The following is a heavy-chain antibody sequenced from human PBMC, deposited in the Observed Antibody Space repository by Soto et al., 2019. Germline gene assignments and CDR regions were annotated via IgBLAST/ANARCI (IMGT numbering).Heavy chain of an antibody. J-gene: IGHJ3*02. CDR2: INPSGGST. V-gene: IGHV1-46*03. CDR3: ARDWGLPAAMPGAFDI. CDR1: GYTFTSYY. D-gene: IGHD2-2*01. Sequence: ASVKVSCKASGYTFTSYYMHWVRQAPGQGLEWMGIINPSGGSTSYAQKFQGRATMTRDTSTSTVYMELSSLRSEDTAVYYCARDWGLPAAMPGAFDIWGQGTMVTVSS.